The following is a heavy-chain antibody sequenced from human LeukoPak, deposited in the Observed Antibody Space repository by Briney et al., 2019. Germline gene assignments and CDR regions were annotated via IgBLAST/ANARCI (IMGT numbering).Heavy chain of an antibody. V-gene: IGHV3-11*04. CDR2: ISSSGSTI. CDR3: ARASGSYLPFFDY. CDR1: GFTFSDYY. J-gene: IGHJ4*02. D-gene: IGHD1-26*01. Sequence: GGSLRLSCAASGFTFSDYYMSWIRQAPGKGLEWVSYISSSGSTIYYADSVKGRLTISRDNAKNSLYLQMNSLRAEDTAVYYCARASGSYLPFFDYWGQGTLVTVSS.